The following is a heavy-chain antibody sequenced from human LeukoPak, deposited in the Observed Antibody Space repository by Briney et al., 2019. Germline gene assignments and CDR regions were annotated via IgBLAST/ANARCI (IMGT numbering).Heavy chain of an antibody. D-gene: IGHD2-15*01. CDR1: GYTFTSYG. CDR3: ARDCSGGSCYQYYYYYYGMDV. V-gene: IGHV1-18*01. J-gene: IGHJ6*02. CDR2: ISAYNGNT. Sequence: ASVKVSCKASGYTFTSYGISWVRQAPGQGLEWMGWISAYNGNTNYAQKLQGRVTMTTDTSTSTAYMELGSLRSDDTAVYYCARDCSGGSCYQYYYYYYGMDVWGQGTTVTVSS.